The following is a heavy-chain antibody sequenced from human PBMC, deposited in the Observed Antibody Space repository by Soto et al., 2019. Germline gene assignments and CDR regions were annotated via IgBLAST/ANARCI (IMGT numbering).Heavy chain of an antibody. J-gene: IGHJ6*02. Sequence: GGSLRLSRAASGFTFSSYGMHWVRQAPGKGLEWVAVIWYDGSNKYYADSVKGRFTISRDNSKNTLYLQMNSLRAEDTAVYYCARDGSESGSYLDYYYYYYGMDVWGQGTTVTVSS. CDR1: GFTFSSYG. D-gene: IGHD1-26*01. CDR2: IWYDGSNK. CDR3: ARDGSESGSYLDYYYYYYGMDV. V-gene: IGHV3-33*01.